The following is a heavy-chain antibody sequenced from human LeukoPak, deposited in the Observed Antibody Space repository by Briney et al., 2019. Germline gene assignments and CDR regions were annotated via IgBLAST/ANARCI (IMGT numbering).Heavy chain of an antibody. Sequence: SETLSLTCAVYGGSFSGYYWSWIRQPPGKGLEWIGEINHSGSTNYNPSLKSRVTISVDTSKNQFSLKLSSVAAADTAVYYCARHFGPAATPFDYWGQGTLVTVSS. V-gene: IGHV4-34*01. CDR1: GGSFSGYY. CDR2: INHSGST. D-gene: IGHD2-2*02. J-gene: IGHJ4*02. CDR3: ARHFGPAATPFDY.